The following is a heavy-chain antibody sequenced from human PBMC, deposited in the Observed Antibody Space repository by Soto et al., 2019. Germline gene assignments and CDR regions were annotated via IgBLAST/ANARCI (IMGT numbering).Heavy chain of an antibody. J-gene: IGHJ4*02. CDR2: IIPIFGTA. CDR1: GGTFSSYA. Sequence: ASVKVSCKASGGTFSSYAISWVRQAPGQGLEWMGGIIPIFGTANYAQKFQGRVTITADESTSTAYMELSSLRSEDTAVYYCARAWGYYYDNSGPSSDYWGQGALVTVSS. D-gene: IGHD3-22*01. CDR3: ARAWGYYYDNSGPSSDY. V-gene: IGHV1-69*13.